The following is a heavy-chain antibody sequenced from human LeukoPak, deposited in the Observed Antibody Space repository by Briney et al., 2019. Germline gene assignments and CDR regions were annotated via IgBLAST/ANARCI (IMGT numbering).Heavy chain of an antibody. Sequence: ASVKVSCKASGYSFTNYAMNWVRQAPGQGLEWMGWINTDTGNPTYVQGFTGRFVFSLDTSTSTAYLQISSLTAADTAVYYCALMVATISDYYSGMDVWGQGTTVTVSS. J-gene: IGHJ6*02. CDR2: INTDTGNP. CDR1: GYSFTNYA. CDR3: ALMVATISDYYSGMDV. D-gene: IGHD5-12*01. V-gene: IGHV7-4-1*02.